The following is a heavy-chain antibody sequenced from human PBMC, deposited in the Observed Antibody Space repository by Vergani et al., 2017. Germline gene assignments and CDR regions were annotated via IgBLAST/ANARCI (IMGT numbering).Heavy chain of an antibody. CDR3: AREERSNTSPFVGD. D-gene: IGHD2/OR15-2a*01. Sequence: EVKVLESGGGLVQPGGSLRLSCAGSGFPYNQYGMSWVRQAPGRGLDWVSSISGTAGSPMYAESVKGRFTVSRDNSKNTVYLQMNSLKAEDRATYYCAREERSNTSPFVGDWGQGTLVTV. V-gene: IGHV3-23*01. J-gene: IGHJ4*02. CDR1: GFPYNQYG. CDR2: ISGTAGSP.